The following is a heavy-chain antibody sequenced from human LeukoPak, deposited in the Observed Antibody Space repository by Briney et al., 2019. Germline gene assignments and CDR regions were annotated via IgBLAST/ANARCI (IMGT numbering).Heavy chain of an antibody. Sequence: PSETLSLTCSVSGGSISSGSYYWSWIRQPAGKGLEWIGRIYTSGSTNYNPSLKSRVTISVDTSKNQFSLKLSSVTAADTAVYYCARDYGGRTGYFDYWSQGTLVTVS. CDR1: GGSISSGSYY. J-gene: IGHJ4*02. D-gene: IGHD4-23*01. V-gene: IGHV4-61*02. CDR2: IYTSGST. CDR3: ARDYGGRTGYFDY.